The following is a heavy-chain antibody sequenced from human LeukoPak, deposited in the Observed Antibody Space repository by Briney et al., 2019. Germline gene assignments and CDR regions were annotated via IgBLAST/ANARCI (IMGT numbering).Heavy chain of an antibody. Sequence: GGSRRLSCAASGFTFSSYAMNWVRQAPGKGLEWVSISGSGGDTYYADSVKGRFTISRDNSKNTLYLQMNSLRAEDTAVYYCAKARGATYGTYYFDYWGQGTLVTVSS. CDR1: GFTFSSYA. CDR2: ISGSGGDT. CDR3: AKARGATYGTYYFDY. D-gene: IGHD4/OR15-4a*01. V-gene: IGHV3-23*01. J-gene: IGHJ4*02.